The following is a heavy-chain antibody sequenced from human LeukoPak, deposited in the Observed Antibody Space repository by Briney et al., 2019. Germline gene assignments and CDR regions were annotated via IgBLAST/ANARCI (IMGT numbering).Heavy chain of an antibody. Sequence: GGSLRLSCAASGFTFSSYWMSWARQAPGKGLEWVANIKQDGSEKYYVDSVKGRFTISRDNAKNSLYLQMNSLRAEDTAVYYCARDLNAFRTTVTTRALGYWGQGTLVTVSS. CDR1: GFTFSSYW. CDR2: IKQDGSEK. D-gene: IGHD4-17*01. V-gene: IGHV3-7*03. CDR3: ARDLNAFRTTVTTRALGY. J-gene: IGHJ4*02.